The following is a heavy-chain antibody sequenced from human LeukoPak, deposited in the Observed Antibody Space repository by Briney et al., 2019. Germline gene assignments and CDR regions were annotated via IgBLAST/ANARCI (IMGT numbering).Heavy chain of an antibody. CDR3: ASRYCSGGNCFSRDYYYYYMDV. CDR1: GGSFRNYG. Sequence: SVKVSCKASGGSFRNYGITWVRQTPGQRLEWMGGIIPIFGTANYAQKFQGRVTITADESTRTAYMELSSLRSEDTAVYYCASRYCSGGNCFSRDYYYYYMDVWGKGTTVTVSS. V-gene: IGHV1-69*13. CDR2: IIPIFGTA. J-gene: IGHJ6*03. D-gene: IGHD2-15*01.